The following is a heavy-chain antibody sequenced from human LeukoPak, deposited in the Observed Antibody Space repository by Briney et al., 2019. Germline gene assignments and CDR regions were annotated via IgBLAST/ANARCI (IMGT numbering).Heavy chain of an antibody. CDR3: ARDPSEDIVAYFDY. CDR1: GSTFTDDY. CDR2: ISPTGDAT. V-gene: IGHV1-2*02. Sequence: ASVKVSCKASGSTFTDDYIHWVRQAPGQGLEWMGSISPTGDATHYAQKFQGRITMTRDTSITTVYVGLSSLTSDDTAVYYCARDPSEDIVAYFDYWGQGTLVTVSS. J-gene: IGHJ4*02. D-gene: IGHD5-12*01.